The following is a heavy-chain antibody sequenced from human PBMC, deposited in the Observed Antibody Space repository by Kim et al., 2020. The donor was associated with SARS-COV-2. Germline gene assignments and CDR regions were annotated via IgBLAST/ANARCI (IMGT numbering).Heavy chain of an antibody. CDR3: AKAISKFSPFDY. V-gene: IGHV3-23*01. CDR2: K. D-gene: IGHD2-2*01. Sequence: KYNAGAVKGRFTVSRDNSKNKGFLRMNSLRAEDTAVYYCAKAISKFSPFDYWGQGILVTVSS. J-gene: IGHJ4*02.